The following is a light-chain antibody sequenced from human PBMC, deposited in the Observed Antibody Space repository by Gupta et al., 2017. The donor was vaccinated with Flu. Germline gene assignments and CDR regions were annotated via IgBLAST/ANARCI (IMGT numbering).Light chain of an antibody. J-gene: IGKJ2*01. V-gene: IGKV2-28*01. Sequence: ATPGEAASSSRRTSRSRRNSNGYNYLDWYLQKPGKAPQLLIYSGSNRDSGVPDRFSGSGSGTDFTLKISRVEAEDVGIYFCMQGLQSPGTFGQGTNLEIK. CDR1: RSRRNSNGYNY. CDR2: SGS. CDR3: MQGLQSPGT.